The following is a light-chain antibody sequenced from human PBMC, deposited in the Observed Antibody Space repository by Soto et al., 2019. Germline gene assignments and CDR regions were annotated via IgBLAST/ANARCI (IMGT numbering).Light chain of an antibody. J-gene: IGLJ2*01. CDR3: QSYDSSTVV. CDR1: SGSIASND. CDR2: ENN. V-gene: IGLV6-57*04. Sequence: NFMLTQPHSVSESPGKTVTISCTRSSGSIASNDVQWYQQRPGSAPTTVIYENNQRPSGVPDRFSGSTDGSSNSASLTISGLQTADEDDYYCQSYDSSTVVFGGGTKLTVL.